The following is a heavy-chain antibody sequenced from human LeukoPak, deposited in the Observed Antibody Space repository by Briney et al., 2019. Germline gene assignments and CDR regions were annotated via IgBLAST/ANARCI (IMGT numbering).Heavy chain of an antibody. CDR2: IYPGDSDT. D-gene: IGHD4-17*01. J-gene: IGHJ4*02. V-gene: IGHV5-51*01. CDR1: GYSFTSYW. Sequence: GESLKISCKGSGYSFTSYWIGWVRQMPGKGLEWMGIIYPGDSDTRYSPSFQGQVTISADKSITTAYLQWSSLKSSDTAMYYCARGDYGDFRIYYTLFDYWGQGTLVTVSS. CDR3: ARGDYGDFRIYYTLFDY.